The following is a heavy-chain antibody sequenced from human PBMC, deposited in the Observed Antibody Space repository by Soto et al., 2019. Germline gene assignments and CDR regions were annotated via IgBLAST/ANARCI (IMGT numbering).Heavy chain of an antibody. J-gene: IGHJ2*01. CDR3: AAPRRSSGWYFDL. Sequence: EVQLLESGGDWVQPGGSLRLSCAASGFTFSSYAMSWVRQAPGKGLEWVSHIIGSGSDTFYTDFVKGRFIVSRDNSKNTLYLQRSGLRAEDTAVYYCAAPRRSSGWYFDLWGRGTLVTVSS. V-gene: IGHV3-23*01. D-gene: IGHD2-15*01. CDR2: IIGSGSDT. CDR1: GFTFSSYA.